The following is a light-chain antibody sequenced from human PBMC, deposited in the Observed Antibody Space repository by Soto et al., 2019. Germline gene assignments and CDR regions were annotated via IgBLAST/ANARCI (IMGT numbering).Light chain of an antibody. J-gene: IGKJ1*01. CDR1: QTISSW. V-gene: IGKV1-5*03. CDR3: QHYNSYSEA. CDR2: KAS. Sequence: DVKVTRGPSTLYGSVGDRVTITCRASQTISSWLAWYQQTPGKAPKLLLYKASTLKSGVPSRFSGSGSGTEFTLTISSLQPDDFATYYCQHYNSYSEAFGHGTKVDIK.